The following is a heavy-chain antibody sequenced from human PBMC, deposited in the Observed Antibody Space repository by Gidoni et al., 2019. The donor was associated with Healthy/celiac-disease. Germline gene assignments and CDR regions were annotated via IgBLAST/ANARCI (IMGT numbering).Heavy chain of an antibody. J-gene: IGHJ4*02. CDR3: ARGGSYYGSGSFDY. CDR2: ISYDGSNK. V-gene: IGHV3-30-3*01. D-gene: IGHD3-10*01. CDR1: GFTLSSYA. Sequence: QVQLVESGGGVVQPGRPWKLSCAAPGFTLSSYAMHWVRQAPGKGLEGVAVISYDGSNKYYADSVKGRFTISRDNSKNTLYLQMNSLRAEDTAVYYCARGGSYYGSGSFDYWGQGTLVTVSS.